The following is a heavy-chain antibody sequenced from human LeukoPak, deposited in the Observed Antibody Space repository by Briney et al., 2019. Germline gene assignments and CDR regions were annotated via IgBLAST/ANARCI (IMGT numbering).Heavy chain of an antibody. CDR3: ARSRRRELLRTYFDY. J-gene: IGHJ4*02. D-gene: IGHD1-26*01. V-gene: IGHV3-30*03. CDR2: ISYDGSNK. CDR1: GFTFSTYV. Sequence: PGGSLRLSCAASGFTFSTYVMHWVRQAPGKGLEWVAVISYDGSNKYYADSVKGRFTISRDNSKNTLYLQMNSLRAEDTAVYYCARSRRRELLRTYFDYWGQGTLVTVSS.